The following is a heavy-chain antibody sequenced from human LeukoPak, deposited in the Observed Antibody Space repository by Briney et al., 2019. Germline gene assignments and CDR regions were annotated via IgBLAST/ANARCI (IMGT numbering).Heavy chain of an antibody. CDR2: VDDTGST. V-gene: IGHV4-59*08. J-gene: IGHJ3*01. CDR1: GGSISNYY. Sequence: SETLSITCTVSGGSISNYYWSWIRKPPGKGLEWIGYVDDTGSTNYNPSLKTRASISEDTTNNQFSLNLSSVTAADTAVYYCARHLKIVVSGTVAFDLWGQGTMVTVSS. CDR3: ARHLKIVVSGTVAFDL. D-gene: IGHD3-22*01.